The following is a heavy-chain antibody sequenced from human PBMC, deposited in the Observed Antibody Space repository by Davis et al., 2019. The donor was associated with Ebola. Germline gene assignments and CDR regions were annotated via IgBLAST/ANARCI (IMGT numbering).Heavy chain of an antibody. Sequence: MPGGSLRLSCTVSGGSMSSYYWSWFRQTPGKGLEWIGYVSSSGSTNYNSSLESRVTISVDTSKNQFSLKLSSATAADTAVYYCARHVGKWAFDYWGQGTLVTVSS. J-gene: IGHJ4*02. CDR2: VSSSGST. V-gene: IGHV4-59*08. CDR1: GGSMSSYY. D-gene: IGHD1-26*01. CDR3: ARHVGKWAFDY.